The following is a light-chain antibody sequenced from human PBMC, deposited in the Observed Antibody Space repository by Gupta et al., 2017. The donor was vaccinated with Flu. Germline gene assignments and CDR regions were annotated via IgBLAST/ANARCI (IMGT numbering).Light chain of an antibody. CDR1: PLPKQY. CDR2: KDS. CDR3: QTTDSSGAYGV. V-gene: IGLV3-25*02. Sequence: SYDLPQPPPVSVSPGQTARITCSGDPLPKQYAYWYQQRPGQAPVLVRYKDSERSSGNPERFSGASSGTTVTLTISGVQAEDEADYYCQTTDSSGAYGVFGGGTKLTVL. J-gene: IGLJ3*02.